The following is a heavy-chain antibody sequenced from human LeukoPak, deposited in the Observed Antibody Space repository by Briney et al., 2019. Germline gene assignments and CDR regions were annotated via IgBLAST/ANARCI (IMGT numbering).Heavy chain of an antibody. V-gene: IGHV1-2*02. Sequence: ASVKVSCKASGYSFTGHYMHWVRQAPGQGLEGMGWINPKSGGTSYAQKFQGRVTMTRDTSTSTVYMELSSLRSEDTAVYYCARGSHDYGGNSSPNPPDYWGQGTLVTVSS. CDR2: INPKSGGT. CDR3: ARGSHDYGGNSSPNPPDY. J-gene: IGHJ4*02. CDR1: GYSFTGHY. D-gene: IGHD4-23*01.